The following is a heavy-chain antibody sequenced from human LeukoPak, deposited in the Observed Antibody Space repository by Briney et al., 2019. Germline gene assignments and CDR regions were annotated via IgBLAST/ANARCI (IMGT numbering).Heavy chain of an antibody. V-gene: IGHV1-69*06. CDR2: IIPIFGTA. CDR3: ARASTAAGTVFWFDP. J-gene: IGHJ5*02. CDR1: GGTFSSYA. Sequence: SVKVSCKASGGTFSSYAISWVRQAPGQGLEWMGGIIPIFGTANYAQKFQGRVTITADKSTSTAYMELSSLRSEDTAVYYCARASTAAGTVFWFDPWGQGTLVTVSS. D-gene: IGHD6-13*01.